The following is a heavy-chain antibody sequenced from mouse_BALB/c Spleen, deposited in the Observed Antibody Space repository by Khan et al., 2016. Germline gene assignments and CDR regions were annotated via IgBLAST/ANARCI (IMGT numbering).Heavy chain of an antibody. CDR1: GYTFTNYG. CDR2: MNTYTGEP. V-gene: IGHV9-3-1*01. Sequence: QIQLVQSGPELKKPGETVKISCKASGYTFTNYGMNWVKQAPGKGLKWMGCMNTYTGEPTYADDFKGRFAFSLKTSARTAYLQINNLKSEDTATYFCARDYDYGGDWYFDVWGEGTTVNVS. CDR3: ARDYDYGGDWYFDV. J-gene: IGHJ1*01. D-gene: IGHD2-4*01.